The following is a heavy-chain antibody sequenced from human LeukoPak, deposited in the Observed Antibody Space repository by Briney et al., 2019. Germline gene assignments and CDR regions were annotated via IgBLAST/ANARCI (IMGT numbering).Heavy chain of an antibody. J-gene: IGHJ4*02. Sequence: PGGSLRLSCAASGFTFSSYSVNWVRQAPGKGLEWVSSMSSSSSYIYYADSVKGRFTISRDNANNSLYLPMNSLRAEDTAVYYCARDLYSYGSDYWGQGTLVTVSS. CDR2: MSSSSSYI. V-gene: IGHV3-21*01. CDR1: GFTFSSYS. CDR3: ARDLYSYGSDY. D-gene: IGHD5-18*01.